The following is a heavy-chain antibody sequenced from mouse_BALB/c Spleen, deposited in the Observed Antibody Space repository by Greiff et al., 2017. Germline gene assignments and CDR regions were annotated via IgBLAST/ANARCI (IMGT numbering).Heavy chain of an antibody. CDR1: GYSFTGYY. V-gene: IGHV1S34*01. CDR2: LSGYNGAT. J-gene: IGHJ2*01. CDR3: ARAGDGNSLYYFDD. Sequence: LVKTGASVKISCKASGYSFTGYYMHWVKQSHGKSLEWIGYLSGYNGATSYNQKFKGKATFTVDTSSRTAYMQFNSLTSEDSAVSFCARAGDGNSLYYFDDWGQGTTLTVSS. D-gene: IGHD2-1*01.